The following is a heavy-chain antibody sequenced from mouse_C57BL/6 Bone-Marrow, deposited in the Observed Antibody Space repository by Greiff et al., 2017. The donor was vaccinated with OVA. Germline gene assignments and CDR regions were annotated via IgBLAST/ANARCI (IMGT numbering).Heavy chain of an antibody. Sequence: VQLKESGPGLVKPSQSLSLTCSVTGYSITSGYYWNWIRQFPGNKLEWMGYISYDGSNNYNPSLKNRISITRDTSKNQFFLKLNSVTTEDTATYDCARGAGRWDVDYWGQGTTLTVSS. CDR1: GYSITSGYY. CDR3: ARGAGRWDVDY. J-gene: IGHJ2*01. D-gene: IGHD3-3*01. CDR2: ISYDGSN. V-gene: IGHV3-6*01.